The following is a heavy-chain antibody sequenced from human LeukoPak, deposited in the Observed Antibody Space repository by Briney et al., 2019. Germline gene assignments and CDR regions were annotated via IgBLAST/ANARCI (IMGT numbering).Heavy chain of an antibody. V-gene: IGHV1-24*01. D-gene: IGHD4-17*01. CDR3: ATPLHTVTEAFDI. CDR1: GYTLTELS. J-gene: IGHJ3*02. CDR2: FDPEDGET. Sequence: ASVKVSCKVSGYTLTELSMHRVRQAPGKGLEWMGGFDPEDGETIYAQKFQGRVTMTEDTSTDTAYMELSSLRSEDTAVYYCATPLHTVTEAFDIWGQGTMVTVSS.